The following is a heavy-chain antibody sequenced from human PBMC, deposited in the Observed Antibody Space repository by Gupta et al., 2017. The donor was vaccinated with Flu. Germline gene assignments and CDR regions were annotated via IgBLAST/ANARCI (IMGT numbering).Heavy chain of an antibody. Sequence: QVQLVQPGAEVKKPGASVTVSCKASGYTFTGCYMHWLLQAPGQGLEWMGWINPNSGGTNYAQKFQGRVTMTRDTSISTAYMELSRLRSDDTAVYYCARAGDPYYYYYGMDVWGQGTTVTVSS. V-gene: IGHV1-2*02. CDR2: INPNSGGT. D-gene: IGHD2-21*02. J-gene: IGHJ6*02. CDR3: ARAGDPYYYYYGMDV. CDR1: GYTFTGCY.